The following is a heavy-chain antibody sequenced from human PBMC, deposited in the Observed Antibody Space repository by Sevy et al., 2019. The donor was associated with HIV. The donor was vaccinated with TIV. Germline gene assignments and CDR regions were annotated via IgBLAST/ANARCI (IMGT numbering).Heavy chain of an antibody. Sequence: GGSLRLSCAASGFIFSSYEMTWVRQAPGKGLEWVSSISSRGSATYYAKSVRGRFTIFRDNAENSLCLQMSSLRVEDTAVYYCARDLPPSATTVAHFDYWGQGTLVTVSS. CDR3: ARDLPPSATTVAHFDY. J-gene: IGHJ4*02. CDR2: ISSRGSAT. V-gene: IGHV3-48*03. CDR1: GFIFSSYE. D-gene: IGHD4-17*01.